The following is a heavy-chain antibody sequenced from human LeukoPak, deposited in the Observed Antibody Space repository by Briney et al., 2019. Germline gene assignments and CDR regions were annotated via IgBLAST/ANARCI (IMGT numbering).Heavy chain of an antibody. CDR3: ARWKTTVYAFDI. D-gene: IGHD4-17*01. V-gene: IGHV3-66*01. Sequence: GGSLRLSCAASGFTFSSYWMSWVRQAPGKGLEWVSVIYSGGSTYYADSVKGRFTISRDNSKNTLYLQMNSLRAEDTAVYYCARWKTTVYAFDIWGQGTMVTVSS. CDR2: IYSGGST. J-gene: IGHJ3*02. CDR1: GFTFSSYW.